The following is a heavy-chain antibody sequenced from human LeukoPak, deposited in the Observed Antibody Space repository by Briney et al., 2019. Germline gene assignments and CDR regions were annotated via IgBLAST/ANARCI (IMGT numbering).Heavy chain of an antibody. CDR1: GGTFSSYA. D-gene: IGHD4-23*01. Sequence: ASVKVSCKASGGTFSSYAISWVRQAPGQGLEWMGRIIPIFGIANYAQKFQGRVTMTRNTSISTAYMELSSLRSEDTAVYYCASGGKRYFQHWGQGTLVTVSS. J-gene: IGHJ1*01. CDR2: IIPIFGIA. CDR3: ASGGKRYFQH. V-gene: IGHV1-69*04.